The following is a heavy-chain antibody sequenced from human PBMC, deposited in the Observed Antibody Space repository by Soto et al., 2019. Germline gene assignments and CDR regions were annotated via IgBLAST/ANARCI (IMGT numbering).Heavy chain of an antibody. J-gene: IGHJ4*02. V-gene: IGHV3-53*01. Sequence: EVQLVESGGGLIQPGGSLRLSCAASGFTVSNNYMSWVRQAPGKGLEWVSVIYSGGSTYYADSVEGRFTISRDNSKNTLYLQMNSLTPEDTAVYYCARVVKAVRYLDSWGQGTLVTVSS. CDR1: GFTVSNNY. CDR2: IYSGGST. D-gene: IGHD3-16*02. CDR3: ARVVKAVRYLDS.